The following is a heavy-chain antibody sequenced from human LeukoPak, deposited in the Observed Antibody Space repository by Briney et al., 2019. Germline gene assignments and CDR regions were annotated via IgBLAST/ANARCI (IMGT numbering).Heavy chain of an antibody. CDR1: GFTFSNYA. Sequence: GGSLRLSCAASGFTFSNYAVHWVRQAPGKGLEWVSIVSYDGSNEYYADSVKGRFTISRDNSKNTLYLQMNSLRAEDTAVYYCAKGTVTNYYYYGMDVWGQGTTVTVSS. CDR2: VSYDGSNE. D-gene: IGHD4-17*01. V-gene: IGHV3-30-3*01. J-gene: IGHJ6*02. CDR3: AKGTVTNYYYYGMDV.